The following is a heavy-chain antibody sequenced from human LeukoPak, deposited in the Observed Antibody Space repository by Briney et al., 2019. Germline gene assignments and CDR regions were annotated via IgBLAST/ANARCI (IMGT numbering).Heavy chain of an antibody. CDR3: AKDRNIVVVTAIFDY. J-gene: IGHJ4*02. V-gene: IGHV3-23*01. Sequence: GGSLRLSCAASGFTFSSYAMSWVRPAPGKGLEWVSAISGSGGSTYYADSVKGRFTISRDNSKYTLYLQMNSLRAEDTAVYYCAKDRNIVVVTAIFDYWGQGTLVTVSS. CDR1: GFTFSSYA. CDR2: ISGSGGST. D-gene: IGHD2-21*02.